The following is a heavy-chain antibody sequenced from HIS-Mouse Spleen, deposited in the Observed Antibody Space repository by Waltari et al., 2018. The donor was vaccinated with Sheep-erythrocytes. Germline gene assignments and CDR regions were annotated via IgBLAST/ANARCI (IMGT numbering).Heavy chain of an antibody. CDR2: ISSSSSTI. D-gene: IGHD2-8*01. CDR3: ARVPCTNGVCYHDAFDI. J-gene: IGHJ3*02. CDR1: GFTCSSYR. V-gene: IGHV3-48*01. Sequence: EGQLVESGGGLVQPGGSLRLSCADSGFTCSSYRRTWARQAPGKGLEWVSYISSSSSTIYYADSVKGRFTISRDNAKNSLYLQMNSLRAEDTAVYYCARVPCTNGVCYHDAFDIWGQGTMVTVSS.